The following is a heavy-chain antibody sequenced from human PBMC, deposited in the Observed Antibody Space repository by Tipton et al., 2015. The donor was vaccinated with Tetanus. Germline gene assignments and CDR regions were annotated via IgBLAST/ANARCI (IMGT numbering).Heavy chain of an antibody. J-gene: IGHJ4*02. CDR3: ARTTRRWLHPAD. CDR1: GDSMTDFY. V-gene: IGHV4-59*01. CDR2: IFDSGRT. Sequence: TLSLTCNVSGDSMTDFYWSWIRQPPGKGLERFAHIFDSGRTQYNPSLKSQPTISVDTAKNQFSLQLASLTASDTAIYYCARTTRRWLHPADWGQGTLVTVTS. D-gene: IGHD5-24*01.